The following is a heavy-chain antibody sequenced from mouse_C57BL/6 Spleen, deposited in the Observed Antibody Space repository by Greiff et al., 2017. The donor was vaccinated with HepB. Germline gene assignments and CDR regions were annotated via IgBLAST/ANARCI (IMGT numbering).Heavy chain of an antibody. CDR3: ARDGTY. CDR2: ISSGGSYT. Sequence: EVKLMESGGDLVKPGGSLKLSCAASGFTFSSYGMSWVRQTPDKRLEWVATISSGGSYTYYPDSVKGRFTISRDNAKNTLYLQMSSLKSEDTAMYYCARDGTYWGQGTSVTVSS. CDR1: GFTFSSYG. J-gene: IGHJ4*01. D-gene: IGHD4-1*01. V-gene: IGHV5-6*01.